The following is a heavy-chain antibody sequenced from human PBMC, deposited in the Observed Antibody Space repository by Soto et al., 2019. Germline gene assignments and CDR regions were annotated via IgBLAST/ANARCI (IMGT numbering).Heavy chain of an antibody. CDR1: GFTFSSYA. D-gene: IGHD6-25*01. CDR3: AAAATFNYPIYYYYGMDV. CDR2: ISGSGGST. V-gene: IGHV3-23*01. J-gene: IGHJ6*02. Sequence: GGSLRLSCAASGFTFSSYAVSWVRQAPGKGLEWVSAISGSGGSTYYADSVKGRFTISRDNSKNTLYLQMNSLRAEDTAVYYCAAAATFNYPIYYYYGMDVWGQGTTVTVSS.